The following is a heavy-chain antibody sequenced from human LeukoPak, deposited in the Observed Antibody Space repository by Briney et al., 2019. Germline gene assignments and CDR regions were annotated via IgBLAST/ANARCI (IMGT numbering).Heavy chain of an antibody. Sequence: GGSLRLSCAASGFSFSNYGMSWVRQAPGKGLEWVANINQDGSEKYCVDSLKGRFTISRDNAENSLYLQMNSLRAEDTGVYYCARDGHYTIYELRFDYWGQGALVTVSS. D-gene: IGHD5/OR15-5a*01. CDR1: GFSFSNYG. V-gene: IGHV3-7*01. CDR3: ARDGHYTIYELRFDY. J-gene: IGHJ4*02. CDR2: INQDGSEK.